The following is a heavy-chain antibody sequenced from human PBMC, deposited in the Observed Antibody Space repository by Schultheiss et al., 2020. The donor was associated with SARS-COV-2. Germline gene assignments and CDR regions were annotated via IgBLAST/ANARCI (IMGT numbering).Heavy chain of an antibody. CDR3: VRDGCSGGSCYYGMDV. J-gene: IGHJ6*02. Sequence: ASVKVSCKTSGFTTYYMHWVRQAPGQGFEWMGIIHPVGGSTGYSQNFLDRVSMTRDTSTSTVYMELRSLRSDDTAMYYCVRDGCSGGSCYYGMDVWGQGTTVTVSS. CDR1: GFTTYY. V-gene: IGHV1-46*01. CDR2: IHPVGGST. D-gene: IGHD2-15*01.